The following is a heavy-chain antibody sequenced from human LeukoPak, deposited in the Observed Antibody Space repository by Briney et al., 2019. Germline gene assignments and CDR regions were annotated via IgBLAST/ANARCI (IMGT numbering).Heavy chain of an antibody. CDR2: IYYSGNT. J-gene: IGHJ4*02. V-gene: IGHV4-39*01. CDR1: GDSISTSNSY. CDR3: ARSELNDYSRY. Sequence: SETLSLTCTVSGDSISTSNSYWGWIRQPPGKGLEWIGSIYYSGNTYYNASLKSRVTLSIDTSKNEFSLNVRAVTAADTAVYYCARSELNDYSRYWGQGILVIVSS. D-gene: IGHD4-11*01.